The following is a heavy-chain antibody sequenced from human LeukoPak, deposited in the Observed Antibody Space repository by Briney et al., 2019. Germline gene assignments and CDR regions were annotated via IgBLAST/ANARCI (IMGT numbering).Heavy chain of an antibody. Sequence: PGGSLRLSCAASGFRFSSYAMSWVRQAPGKGLEWVSAISGSGGSTYYADSVKGRFTISRDNSKNTLYLQMNSLRAEDTAVYYCARDSRGLGPSWILDWGQGTMVTVSS. J-gene: IGHJ3*01. CDR1: GFRFSSYA. D-gene: IGHD3-16*01. CDR3: ARDSRGLGPSWILD. CDR2: ISGSGGST. V-gene: IGHV3-23*01.